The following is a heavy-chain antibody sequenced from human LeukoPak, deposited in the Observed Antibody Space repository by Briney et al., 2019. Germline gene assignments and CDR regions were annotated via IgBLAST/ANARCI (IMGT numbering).Heavy chain of an antibody. Sequence: PSETLSLTCAVYGGSLSAYYWTWIRQPPGKGLEWIGEINHGGSTNYNPSLKSRVTISIDTSKNQFSLKLSSVTAADTAVYYCARAVRRGTPFFDYWGQGTLVTVSS. CDR1: GGSLSAYY. CDR2: INHGGST. J-gene: IGHJ4*02. D-gene: IGHD1-1*01. CDR3: ARAVRRGTPFFDY. V-gene: IGHV4-34*01.